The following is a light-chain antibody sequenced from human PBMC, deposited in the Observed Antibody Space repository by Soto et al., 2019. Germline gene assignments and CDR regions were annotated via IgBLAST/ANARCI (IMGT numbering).Light chain of an antibody. V-gene: IGKV3-20*01. Sequence: DSVWTQSPGTLSLSPGERATLSCMASQSVSSSYLAWYQQKPGQAPRLLIYGASSRATGIPDRFSGSGSGTDFTLTISRLEPEDFAVYYCQQYGSSPPITFGPGTKVDIK. CDR3: QQYGSSPPIT. J-gene: IGKJ3*01. CDR2: GAS. CDR1: QSVSSSY.